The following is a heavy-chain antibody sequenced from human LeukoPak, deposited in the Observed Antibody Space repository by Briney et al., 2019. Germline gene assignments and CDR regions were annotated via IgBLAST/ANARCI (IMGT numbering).Heavy chain of an antibody. CDR2: INHSGST. J-gene: IGHJ4*02. V-gene: IGHV4-34*01. Sequence: SEILSLTCAVYGGSFSGYYWSWIRQPPGKGLEWIGEINHSGSTNYNPSLKSRVTISVDTSKNQFSLKLSSVTAADTAVYYCARGRLRYFDWLSNPPVYFDYWGQGTLVTVSS. D-gene: IGHD3-9*01. CDR1: GGSFSGYY. CDR3: ARGRLRYFDWLSNPPVYFDY.